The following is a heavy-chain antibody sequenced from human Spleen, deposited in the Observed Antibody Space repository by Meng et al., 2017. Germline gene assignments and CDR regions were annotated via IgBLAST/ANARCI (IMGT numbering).Heavy chain of an antibody. J-gene: IGHJ4*02. D-gene: IGHD3-22*01. CDR2: LSGGGFTT. V-gene: IGHV3-23*01. Sequence: GESLKISCAASGFSFSSYAMSWVRHAPGKGLEWVSALSGGGFTTYYADSVKGRFTISRDNSKNTMYLQMNSLRAEDTAVYYCASPGRGYYDSSGYYNYWGQGTLVTVSS. CDR1: GFSFSSYA. CDR3: ASPGRGYYDSSGYYNY.